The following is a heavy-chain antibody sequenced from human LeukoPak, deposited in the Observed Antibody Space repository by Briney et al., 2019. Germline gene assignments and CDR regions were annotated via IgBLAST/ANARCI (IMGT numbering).Heavy chain of an antibody. CDR2: IKQDGSEK. Sequence: GGSLRLSCAASAFTFSRYWTTWVRQAPGKGLEWVAHIKQDGSEKYYVDSVKGRFTISRDNSKNTLYLQMNSLRAEDTAVYYCAKHPKTYYYDSSGFYCGQGTLVTVSS. V-gene: IGHV3-7*03. J-gene: IGHJ4*02. CDR3: AKHPKTYYYDSSGFY. CDR1: AFTFSRYW. D-gene: IGHD3-22*01.